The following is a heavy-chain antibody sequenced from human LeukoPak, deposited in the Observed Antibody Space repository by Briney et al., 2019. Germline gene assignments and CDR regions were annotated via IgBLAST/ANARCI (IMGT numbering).Heavy chain of an antibody. J-gene: IGHJ4*02. D-gene: IGHD2-8*01. Sequence: SETLSLTCTVSGGSISSYYWSWIRQPPGKGLEWIGYIYYSGSTNYNPSLKSRVTISVDTSKNQFSLKLSSVTAADTAVYYCARVLVVNGGFDYWGQGTLVTVSS. CDR2: IYYSGST. V-gene: IGHV4-59*12. CDR1: GGSISSYY. CDR3: ARVLVVNGGFDY.